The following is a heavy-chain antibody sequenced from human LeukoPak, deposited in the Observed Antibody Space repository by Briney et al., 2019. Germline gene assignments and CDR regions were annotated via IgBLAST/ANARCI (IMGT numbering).Heavy chain of an antibody. Sequence: GGSLRLSCAASGFTFSSYAMSWVRQAPGKGLEWVSVISGSGGSTYYADSVKGRFTISRDNSKNTLYLQMNSLRAEDTALYYCAKIGIAAGDTDYWGQGTLVTVSS. D-gene: IGHD6-13*01. CDR3: AKIGIAAGDTDY. J-gene: IGHJ4*02. CDR2: ISGSGGST. V-gene: IGHV3-23*01. CDR1: GFTFSSYA.